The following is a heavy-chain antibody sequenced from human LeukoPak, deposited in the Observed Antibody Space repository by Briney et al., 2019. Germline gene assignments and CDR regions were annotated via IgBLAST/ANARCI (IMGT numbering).Heavy chain of an antibody. J-gene: IGHJ4*02. D-gene: IGHD2-2*01. Sequence: GASVKVSCKASGYTFTSYGISWVRQAPGQGLEWMGWISAYNGNTNYAQKLQGRVTMTTDTSTSTAYMELRSLRSDDTAVYYCARGLYCSSARCFAAQRPPYWGQGTLVTVSS. CDR2: ISAYNGNT. CDR1: GYTFTSYG. V-gene: IGHV1-18*01. CDR3: ARGLYCSSARCFAAQRPPY.